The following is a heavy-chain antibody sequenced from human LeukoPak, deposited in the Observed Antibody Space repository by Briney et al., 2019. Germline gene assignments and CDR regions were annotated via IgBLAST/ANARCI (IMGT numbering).Heavy chain of an antibody. J-gene: IGHJ6*02. CDR3: ARVPYDYVWDVDYYYYGMDV. CDR1: GYTFTSYD. V-gene: IGHV1-8*01. CDR2: MNPNSGNT. Sequence: GASVKVSCKASGYTFTSYDINWVRQATGQGLEWMGWMNPNSGNTGYAQKFQGRVTMTRNTSISTAYMELSSLRSEDTAVYYCARVPYDYVWDVDYYYYGMDVWGQGTTVTVSS. D-gene: IGHD3-16*01.